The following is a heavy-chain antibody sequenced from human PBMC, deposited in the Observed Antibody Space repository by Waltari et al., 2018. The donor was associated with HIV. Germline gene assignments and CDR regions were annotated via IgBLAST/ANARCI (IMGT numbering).Heavy chain of an antibody. Sequence: EVQLLESGGGLVQPGGSLRLSCAASGFTFSSYAMSWVRQAPGKGMEWVSAISGSGGSTYYADSVKGRFTISRDNSKNTLYPQMNSLRAEDTAVYYCAKGDSSGYKNWFDPWGQGTLVTVSS. J-gene: IGHJ5*02. CDR1: GFTFSSYA. CDR2: ISGSGGST. CDR3: AKGDSSGYKNWFDP. V-gene: IGHV3-23*01. D-gene: IGHD3-22*01.